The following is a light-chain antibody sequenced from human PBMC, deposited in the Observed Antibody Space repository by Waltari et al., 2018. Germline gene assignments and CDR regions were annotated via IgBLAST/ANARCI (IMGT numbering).Light chain of an antibody. CDR2: RSN. J-gene: IGLJ3*02. V-gene: IGLV10-54*04. CDR3: TAWDRRLSVWV. Sequence: QAGLTQPPSVSKDLRETAPLTCTGNSNNIGNLGAAWLQQHQGHPPKLLSDRSNSRPSEISERFTASRSGDTASLTITGLQAEDEAYYDCTAWDRRLSVWVFGGGTKLTVL. CDR1: SNNIGNLG.